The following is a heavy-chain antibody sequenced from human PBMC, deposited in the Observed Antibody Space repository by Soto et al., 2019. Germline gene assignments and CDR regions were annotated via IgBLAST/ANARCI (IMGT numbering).Heavy chain of an antibody. CDR2: VSHDGRNT. J-gene: IGHJ4*02. V-gene: IGHV3-30*18. CDR3: AKGGRQWLVTSDFNY. CDR1: GFTFSDYA. D-gene: IGHD6-19*01. Sequence: VQLVESGGGVVQPGRSLRLSCAASGFTFSDYAMHWVRQAPGKGLEWVAVVSHDGRNTHYADSVKGRFTISRDSSXXTVSLEMTSLRAEDTAVYYWAKGGRQWLVTSDFNYWGQGALVTVSS.